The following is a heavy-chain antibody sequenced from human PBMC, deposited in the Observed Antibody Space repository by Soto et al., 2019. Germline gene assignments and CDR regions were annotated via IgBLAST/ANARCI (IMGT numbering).Heavy chain of an antibody. Sequence: SETLSLTCAVSGGSFTSNNWWTWVRQPPGQGLEWIGEIYRTGSTNYNPSLKSRITISLDKSENQFSLKVTSLTAADTAVYYCASRDPGTSVDYWGQGTLVTVSS. V-gene: IGHV4-4*02. J-gene: IGHJ4*02. CDR2: IYRTGST. CDR3: ASRDPGTSVDY. CDR1: GGSFTSNNW. D-gene: IGHD1-7*01.